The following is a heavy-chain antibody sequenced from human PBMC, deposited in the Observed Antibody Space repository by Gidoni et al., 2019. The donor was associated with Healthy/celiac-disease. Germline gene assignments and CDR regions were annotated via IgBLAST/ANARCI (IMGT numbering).Heavy chain of an antibody. J-gene: IGHJ4*02. CDR2: ST. D-gene: IGHD2-2*01. CDR3: ARSTGLPAATGRYYYFDY. V-gene: IGHV4-39*01. Sequence: STYYNPSLKSRVTISVDTSKNQFSLKLSSVTAADTAVYYCARSTGLPAATGRYYYFDYWGQGTLVTVSS.